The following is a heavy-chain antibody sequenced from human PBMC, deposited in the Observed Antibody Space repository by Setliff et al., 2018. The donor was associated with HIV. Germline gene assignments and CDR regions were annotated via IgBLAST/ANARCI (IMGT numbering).Heavy chain of an antibody. D-gene: IGHD3-10*01. CDR1: GGSISSDAYY. CDR3: TRRGADSYYPRPLDV. J-gene: IGHJ6*04. V-gene: IGHV4-39*07. Sequence: ASETLSLTCTVSGGSISSDAYYWGWIRQPPGKGLEWIGSMYYSGSTYYNPSLKSRVTISVDTSKNQFSLRLNSVTAADTAIYYCTRRGADSYYPRPLDVWGKGTTVTVLL. CDR2: MYYSGST.